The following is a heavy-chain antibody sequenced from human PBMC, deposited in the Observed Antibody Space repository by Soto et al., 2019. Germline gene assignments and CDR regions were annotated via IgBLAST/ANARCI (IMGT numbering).Heavy chain of an antibody. V-gene: IGHV3-21*01. CDR2: ISSSSSYI. CDR1: GFTFSSYS. Sequence: GGSLRLSCAASGFTFSSYSMNWVRQAPGKGLEWVSSISSSSSYIYYADSVKGRFTISRDNAKNSLYLQMNSLRAEDTAVYYCARDAVDFYGTDVWGQGTTVTVSS. CDR3: ARDAVDFYGTDV. J-gene: IGHJ6*02.